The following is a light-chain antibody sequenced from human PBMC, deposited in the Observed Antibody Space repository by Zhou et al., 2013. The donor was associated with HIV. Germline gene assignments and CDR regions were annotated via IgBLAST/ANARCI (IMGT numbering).Light chain of an antibody. Sequence: DIQMTQSPSTLSASVGDRVTITCRASQSISNWLAWYQQKPGRAPKLLIYKASILESGVPSRFSGSGSGTEFTLTISSLQPDDFATYYCQQYLSYPITFGQGTRLEIK. CDR2: KAS. V-gene: IGKV1-5*03. CDR3: QQYLSYPIT. J-gene: IGKJ5*01. CDR1: QSISNW.